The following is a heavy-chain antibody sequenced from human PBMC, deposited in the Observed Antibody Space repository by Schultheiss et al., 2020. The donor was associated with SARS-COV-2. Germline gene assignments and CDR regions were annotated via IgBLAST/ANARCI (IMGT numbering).Heavy chain of an antibody. Sequence: SETLSLTCTVSGGSISSYYWSWIRQPPGKGLEWIGSIYHSGSTYYNPSLKSRVTISVDTSKNQFSLKLSSVTAADTAVYYCARGSYDPSRMDVWGQGTTVTGSS. CDR2: IYHSGST. D-gene: IGHD3-10*01. V-gene: IGHV4-59*12. CDR3: ARGSYDPSRMDV. J-gene: IGHJ6*02. CDR1: GGSISSYY.